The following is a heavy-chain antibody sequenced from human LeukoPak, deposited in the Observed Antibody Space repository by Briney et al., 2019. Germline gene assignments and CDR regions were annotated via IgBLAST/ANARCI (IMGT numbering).Heavy chain of an antibody. CDR3: ARHRNDYVWGSYRYKAFDI. V-gene: IGHV3-66*04. D-gene: IGHD3-16*02. Sequence: GGSLRLSCAVSGFTVSSNYMSWVRQAPGKGLEWVSIIYSGGSTYHADSVKGRFTISRDNSKNTLYLQMNSLRAEDTAVYYCARHRNDYVWGSYRYKAFDIWGQGTMVTVSS. J-gene: IGHJ3*02. CDR1: GFTVSSNY. CDR2: IYSGGST.